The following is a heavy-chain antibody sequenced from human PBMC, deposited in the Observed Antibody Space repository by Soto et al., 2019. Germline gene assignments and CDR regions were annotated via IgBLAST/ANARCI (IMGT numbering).Heavy chain of an antibody. J-gene: IGHJ1*01. CDR2: XRAYNXNT. CDR1: GYTFTRYG. Sequence: XSVKVSCKASGYTFTRYGISWVRQAPGQGLEWMGGXRAYNXNTNYAQKLQGXVTMTTDTXTSTEYMELRSLRYDDKDVYYCAKVRDKYGSVCWGRGTLVTVFS. D-gene: IGHD3-10*01. V-gene: IGHV1-18*01. CDR3: AKVRDKYGSVC.